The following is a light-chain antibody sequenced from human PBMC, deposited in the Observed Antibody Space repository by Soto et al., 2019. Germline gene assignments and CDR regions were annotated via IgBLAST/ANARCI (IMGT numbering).Light chain of an antibody. Sequence: DIQMTQSPSSLSASVGDRVTITCRASQRISSYLNWYQQKPGKAPKLLIYDASSLQSGVPTRFSGSGSGTDFTLTISSLQPEDFATYYCQQRYRTPRTFGQGTKLQIK. CDR3: QQRYRTPRT. CDR1: QRISSY. CDR2: DAS. J-gene: IGKJ2*01. V-gene: IGKV1-39*01.